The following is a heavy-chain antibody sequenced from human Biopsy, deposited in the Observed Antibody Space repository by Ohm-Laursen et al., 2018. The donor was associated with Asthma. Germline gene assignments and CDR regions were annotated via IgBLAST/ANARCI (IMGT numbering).Heavy chain of an antibody. CDR1: GFTFADYG. CDR3: GRDMGGFGSGWFPVEF. V-gene: IGHV3-20*01. Sequence: SLRLSCSASGFTFADYGMSWVRQGPGKGLDRVSGINWNGGSTGYADSVKGRFTISRDNAKNSLYLQMNSLRAEDTALYHCGRDMGGFGSGWFPVEFWGQGTLVTVSS. CDR2: INWNGGST. J-gene: IGHJ4*02. D-gene: IGHD6-19*01.